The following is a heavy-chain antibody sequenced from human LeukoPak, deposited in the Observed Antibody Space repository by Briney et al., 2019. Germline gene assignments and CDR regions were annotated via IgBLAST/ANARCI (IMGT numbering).Heavy chain of an antibody. Sequence: HTGGSLRLSCAASGFTFSSYGMSWVRQAPGKGLEWVSAISGSGGSTYYADSVKGRFTISRDNSKNTLYLQMNSLRAEDTAVYYCANHRSYYYMDVWGKGTTVTISS. CDR3: ANHRSYYYMDV. CDR1: GFTFSSYG. V-gene: IGHV3-23*01. CDR2: ISGSGGST. J-gene: IGHJ6*03.